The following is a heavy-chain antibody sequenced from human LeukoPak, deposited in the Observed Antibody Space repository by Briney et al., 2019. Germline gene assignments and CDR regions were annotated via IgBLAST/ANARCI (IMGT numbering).Heavy chain of an antibody. D-gene: IGHD4-11*01. CDR3: ARGQSNYGYTFDI. CDR2: VDYSADST. V-gene: IGHV3-23*01. CDR1: GFTLSSYE. J-gene: IGHJ3*02. Sequence: GGSLRLSCTVSGFTLSSYEMSWIRQAPGKGLEWVSSVDYSADSTHYADSVMGRFTISRDNSKNTLYLQLNSLSADDTAVYYCARGQSNYGYTFDIWGQGTMVTVSS.